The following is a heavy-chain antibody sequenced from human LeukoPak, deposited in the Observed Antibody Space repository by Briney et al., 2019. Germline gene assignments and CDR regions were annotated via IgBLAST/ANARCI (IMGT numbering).Heavy chain of an antibody. CDR3: ARGGPPSKLWFGDPAYYFDY. D-gene: IGHD3-10*01. V-gene: IGHV4-59*01. J-gene: IGHJ4*02. CDR2: IYYSGST. CDR1: GGSISSYY. Sequence: SETLSLTCTVSGGSISSYYWSWIRQPPGKGLEWIGYIYYSGSTNYNPSLKSRVTISVDTSKNQFSLKLSSVTAADTAVYYCARGGPPSKLWFGDPAYYFDYWGQGTLVTVSS.